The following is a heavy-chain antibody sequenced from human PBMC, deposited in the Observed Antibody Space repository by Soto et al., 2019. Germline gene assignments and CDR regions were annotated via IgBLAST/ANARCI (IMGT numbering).Heavy chain of an antibody. CDR1: GFTFSSYG. CDR2: IWYDGSNK. Sequence: QVQLVDSGGGVVQPGRSLRLSCAASGFTFSSYGMHWVRQAPGKGLEWVEVIWYDGSNKYYADSVKGRFTISRDNSKNTLYLQMNSLRAEDTAVYYCARDYDSSGYPRYYFDYWGQGTLVTVSS. D-gene: IGHD3-22*01. CDR3: ARDYDSSGYPRYYFDY. V-gene: IGHV3-33*01. J-gene: IGHJ4*02.